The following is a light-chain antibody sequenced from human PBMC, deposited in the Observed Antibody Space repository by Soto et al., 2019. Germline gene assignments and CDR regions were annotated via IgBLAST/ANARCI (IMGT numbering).Light chain of an antibody. V-gene: IGKV1-5*01. Sequence: DIQMTQSPSSLSASVEDRVTITCRASQSISSWLARYQQKPGKAPKLLIYDASSLESGVPSRFSGSGSGTEFTLTISSLQPDDFATYYCQQYNSYSGTFGQGTKVDIK. CDR3: QQYNSYSGT. CDR2: DAS. CDR1: QSISSW. J-gene: IGKJ1*01.